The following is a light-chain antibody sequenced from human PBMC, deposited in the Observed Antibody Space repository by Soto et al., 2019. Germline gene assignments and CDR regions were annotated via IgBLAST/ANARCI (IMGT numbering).Light chain of an antibody. V-gene: IGKV1-17*01. CDR3: LQHNTYPYT. CDR1: QVISNL. J-gene: IGKJ2*01. Sequence: DIQMTQSPSSLSASVGDRVTITCRASQVISNLFGWFQHKPGKAPKHLIYAAFSLQGGVPSRFSGSESGTELPLTSTRLQPEYFAYYYCLQHNTYPYTFGQGTKLEIK. CDR2: AAF.